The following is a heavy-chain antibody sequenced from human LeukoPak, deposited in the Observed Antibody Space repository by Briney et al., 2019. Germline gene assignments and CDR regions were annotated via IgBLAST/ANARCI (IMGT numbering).Heavy chain of an antibody. D-gene: IGHD5-12*01. CDR2: ISAYNGNT. CDR1: GHILTELR. J-gene: IGHJ6*03. V-gene: IGHV1-18*01. CDR3: AREVNPVGSGYGSLDYYYYYMDV. Sequence: GASVKVSCKVSGHILTELRIYWVRQAPGQGLEWMGWISAYNGNTNYAQKLQGRVTMTTDTSTSTAYMELRSLRSDDTAVYYCAREVNPVGSGYGSLDYYYYYMDVWGKGTTVTVSS.